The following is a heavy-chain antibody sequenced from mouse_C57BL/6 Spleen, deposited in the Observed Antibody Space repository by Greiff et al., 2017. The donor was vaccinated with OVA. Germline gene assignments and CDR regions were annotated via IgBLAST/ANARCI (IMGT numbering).Heavy chain of an antibody. D-gene: IGHD1-1*01. CDR2: INYDGSST. CDR3: ARYYYGSSWYFDV. CDR1: GFTFSDYY. Sequence: EVKLVESEGGLVQPGSSMKLSCTASGFTFSDYYMAWVRQVPEKGLEWVANINYDGSSTYYLDSLKSRFIISRDNAKNILYLQMSSLKSEDTATYYCARYYYGSSWYFDVWGTGTTVTVSS. V-gene: IGHV5-16*01. J-gene: IGHJ1*03.